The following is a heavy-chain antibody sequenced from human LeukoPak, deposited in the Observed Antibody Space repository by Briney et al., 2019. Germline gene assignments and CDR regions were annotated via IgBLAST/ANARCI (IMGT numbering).Heavy chain of an antibody. CDR1: GVTFTGYA. CDR3: ATSSDY. V-gene: IGHV3-23*01. Sequence: PGGSLRLSCAASGVTFTGYAMSWGRQAPRKGLEWVSTISGSGGSTYYAESVKGRFTISRDNAKNTLYLQLKSLRAEDTAVYFCATSSDYWGQGTLVTVPS. J-gene: IGHJ4*02. CDR2: ISGSGGST.